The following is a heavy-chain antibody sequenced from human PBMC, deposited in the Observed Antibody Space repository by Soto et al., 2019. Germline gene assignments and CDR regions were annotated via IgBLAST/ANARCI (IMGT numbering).Heavy chain of an antibody. CDR3: ARAGYCSSGSCAWYSHDYVDRDF. CDR2: ISTYNDNG. D-gene: IGHD2-15*01. CDR1: GYSFPRYG. J-gene: IGHJ6*02. V-gene: IGHV1-18*01. Sequence: GASVKVSCKSSGYSFPRYGISWVRQAPGQGLEWMGWISTYNDNGKYAQKFQGRVTMTTDTSTSRAYMELRSLTSDDTAVYYCARAGYCSSGSCAWYSHDYVDRDFWGQGTTVTGSS.